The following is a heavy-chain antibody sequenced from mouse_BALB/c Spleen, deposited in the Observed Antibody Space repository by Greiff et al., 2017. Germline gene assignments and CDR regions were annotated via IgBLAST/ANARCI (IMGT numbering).Heavy chain of an antibody. CDR2: IYPGSGNT. D-gene: IGHD1-1*01. J-gene: IGHJ3*01. V-gene: IGHV1-84*02. CDR3: AKGRITWFAY. CDR1: GYTFTDYY. Sequence: LQESGPELVKPGASVKISCKASGYTFTDYYINWVKQKPGQGLEWIGWIYPGSGNTKYNEKFKGKATLTVDTSSSTAYMQLSSLTSEDTAVYFCAKGRITWFAYWGQGTLVTVSA.